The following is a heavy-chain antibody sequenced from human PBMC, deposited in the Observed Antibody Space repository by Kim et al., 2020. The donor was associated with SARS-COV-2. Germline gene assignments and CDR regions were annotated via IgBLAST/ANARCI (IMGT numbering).Heavy chain of an antibody. CDR1: GFTFTGYA. CDR3: MKGGWGSIWDH. CDR2: IDGSDGTT. J-gene: IGHJ4*02. D-gene: IGHD2-21*01. V-gene: IGHV3-23*01. Sequence: GGSLRLSCTTSGFTFTGYAMSWVRQAPGKGLEWVSSIDGSDGTTYYVDSVKGRFTISRDNSKNTLCLQMSTLRADDTAVYYCMKGGWGSIWDHWGQGTLVTVSS.